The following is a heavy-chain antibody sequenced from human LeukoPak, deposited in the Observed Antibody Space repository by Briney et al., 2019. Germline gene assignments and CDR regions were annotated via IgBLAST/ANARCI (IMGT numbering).Heavy chain of an antibody. V-gene: IGHV3-30-3*01. CDR1: GFTFSTYA. D-gene: IGHD6-19*01. CDR3: ARGRAQWLDFDY. CDR2: ISYDGSSK. J-gene: IGHJ4*02. Sequence: PGRSLRLSCAASGFTFSTYAMHWVRQAPGKGLEWVAVISYDGSSKYYADSVKGRFTISRDNSKNTLYLQMNSLRAEDTAVYYCARGRAQWLDFDYWGQGTLVTVSS.